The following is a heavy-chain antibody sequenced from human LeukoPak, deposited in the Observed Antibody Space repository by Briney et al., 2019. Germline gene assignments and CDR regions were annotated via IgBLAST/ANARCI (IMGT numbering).Heavy chain of an antibody. J-gene: IGHJ4*02. V-gene: IGHV4-39*07. D-gene: IGHD5-24*01. CDR3: ARHRSGWLQSSFDY. CDR1: GGSISSSRYY. CDR2: IYYSGST. Sequence: SETLSLTCTVSGGSISSSRYYWGWIRQPPGKGLEWIGSIYYSGSTNYNPSLKSRVTMSVDTSKNQFSLKLSSVTAADTAVYYCARHRSGWLQSSFDYWGQGTLVTVSS.